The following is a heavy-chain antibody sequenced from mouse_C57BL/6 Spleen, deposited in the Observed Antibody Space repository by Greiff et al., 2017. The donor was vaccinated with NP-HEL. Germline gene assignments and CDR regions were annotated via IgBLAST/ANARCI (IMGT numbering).Heavy chain of an antibody. CDR1: GYTFTSHW. J-gene: IGHJ4*01. D-gene: IGHD1-1*01. V-gene: IGHV1-56*01. CDR2: LFPGSGST. Sequence: QVQLQQSGPELVRPGASVKISCKAPGYTFTSHWMQWVRQRPGQGLEWIGELFPGSGSTYSNGKFKGKAPLTVDTPSSTAYIQLSSRTSEDSAFYFCARGGITTVRYARDYWGQGTSVTVSS. CDR3: ARGGITTVRYARDY.